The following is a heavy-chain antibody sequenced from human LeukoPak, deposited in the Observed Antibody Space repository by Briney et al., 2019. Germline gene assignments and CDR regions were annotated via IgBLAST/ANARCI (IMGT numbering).Heavy chain of an antibody. J-gene: IGHJ6*02. CDR2: IHYSGST. CDR3: ARGYNRQRNYHYYGMDV. CDR1: GGSISSYY. V-gene: IGHV4-59*01. D-gene: IGHD1-14*01. Sequence: PSETLSLTCTVSGGSISSYYWSWIRQPPGKGLDWIGYIHYSGSTNYNPSLKSRVTISLDTSKNQSSLKLSSLTAADTAVYYCARGYNRQRNYHYYGMDVWGQGTTVTVSS.